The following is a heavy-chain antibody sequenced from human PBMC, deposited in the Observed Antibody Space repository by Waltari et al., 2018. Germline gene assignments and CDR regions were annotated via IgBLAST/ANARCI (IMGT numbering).Heavy chain of an antibody. Sequence: QVQLVQSGVAVTKPGASVRVSCKASGYTFTVYYLHWIRQAPGQGPEWMGWINPNNGATHYAQKFQGRVTMTRDTSINTAYLEVTSDDTAVYFCARDRWGESHGYGYWGRGTLVTVSS. CDR3: ARDRWGESHGYGY. CDR1: GYTFTVYY. D-gene: IGHD7-27*01. V-gene: IGHV1-2*02. CDR2: INPNNGAT. J-gene: IGHJ4*02.